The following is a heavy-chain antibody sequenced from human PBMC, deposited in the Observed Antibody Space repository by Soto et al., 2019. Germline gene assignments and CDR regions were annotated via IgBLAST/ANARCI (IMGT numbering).Heavy chain of an antibody. CDR3: ARKGYGDYGGMDV. J-gene: IGHJ6*02. D-gene: IGHD4-17*01. V-gene: IGHV3-21*01. CDR2: IRNTGSPK. Sequence: XGSLRLSRAASGFIFSSYSMNWVRQAPGKGLEWVSYIRNTGSPKYYADSVKGRFTISRDNANNSLYLQMNSLRAEDTAVYYCARKGYGDYGGMDVWGQGTTVTVSS. CDR1: GFIFSSYS.